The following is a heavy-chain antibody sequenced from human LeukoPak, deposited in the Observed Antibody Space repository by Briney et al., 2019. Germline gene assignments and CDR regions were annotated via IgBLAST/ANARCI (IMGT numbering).Heavy chain of an antibody. D-gene: IGHD3-9*01. CDR1: GYTFTSYD. Sequence: ASVKVSCKASGYTFTSYDINWVRQATGQGLEWMGWMNPNSGNTGYAQKFQGRVTMTRNTSISTAYMELSSLRSEDTAVYYCARSHRPHNYDILTGTPYGYWGQGTLVTVSS. J-gene: IGHJ4*02. V-gene: IGHV1-8*01. CDR3: ARSHRPHNYDILTGTPYGY. CDR2: MNPNSGNT.